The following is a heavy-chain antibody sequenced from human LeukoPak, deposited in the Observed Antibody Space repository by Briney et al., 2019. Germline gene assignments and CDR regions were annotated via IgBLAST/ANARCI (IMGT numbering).Heavy chain of an antibody. Sequence: GASVKVSCKASGYTFTSYYMHWVRQAPGQGLEWMGIINPSGGSTSYAQKFQGRVTMTRDTSTSTVYMELSSLRSEDTAVYYCARDRFDDILTTGSIDYWGQGTLVIVSS. CDR1: GYTFTSYY. D-gene: IGHD3-9*01. J-gene: IGHJ4*02. CDR3: ARDRFDDILTTGSIDY. V-gene: IGHV1-46*01. CDR2: INPSGGST.